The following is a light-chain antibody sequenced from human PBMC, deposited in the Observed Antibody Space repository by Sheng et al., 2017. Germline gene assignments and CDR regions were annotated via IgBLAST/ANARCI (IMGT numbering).Light chain of an antibody. CDR1: SSDVGSYNL. CDR3: SAFTSSSTV. V-gene: IGLV2-14*02. J-gene: IGLJ1*01. Sequence: QSALTQPASVSGSPGQSITISCTGTSSDVGSYNLVSWYQQHPGKAPKLIIFDVNSRPSGVSNRFSGSKSGNTASLTISGLQTEDEADYYCSAFTSSSTVFGTGTKVTVL. CDR2: DVN.